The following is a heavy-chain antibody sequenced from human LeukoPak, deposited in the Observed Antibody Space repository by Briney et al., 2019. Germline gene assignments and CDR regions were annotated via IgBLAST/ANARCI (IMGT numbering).Heavy chain of an antibody. CDR3: AKGEEETGYGMDV. Sequence: GRSLRLSCAASGFTFSSYGMHWVRQAPGKGLEWVAFISYDGSNKYYADSVKGRFTISRDNSKNTLYLQMNSLRGEDTAVYYCAKGEEETGYGMDVWGQGTMVTVSS. CDR2: ISYDGSNK. CDR1: GFTFSSYG. V-gene: IGHV3-30*18. D-gene: IGHD1-1*01. J-gene: IGHJ6*02.